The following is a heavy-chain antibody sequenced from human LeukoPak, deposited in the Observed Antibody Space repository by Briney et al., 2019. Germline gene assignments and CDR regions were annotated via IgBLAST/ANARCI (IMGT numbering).Heavy chain of an antibody. Sequence: SETLSLTCAVYGGSFSGYYWSWIRQPPGKGLEWIGEINHSGSTNYNPSLKSRVTISVDTSKNQFSLKLSSVTAADTAVYYCARSNDILTGYSYWGQGTLVTVSS. D-gene: IGHD3-9*01. V-gene: IGHV4-34*01. CDR1: GGSFSGYY. CDR3: ARSNDILTGYSY. CDR2: INHSGST. J-gene: IGHJ4*02.